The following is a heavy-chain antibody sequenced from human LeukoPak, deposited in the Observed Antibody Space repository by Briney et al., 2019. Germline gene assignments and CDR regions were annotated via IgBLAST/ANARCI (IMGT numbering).Heavy chain of an antibody. J-gene: IGHJ4*02. V-gene: IGHV5-51*01. D-gene: IGHD6-19*01. CDR3: ATPKVRGWNFDY. CDR1: GYRSTSYR. CDR2: IYPGDSDT. Sequence: GESLKISCKGSGYRSTSYRIAWVRQMPGKGLEWMGSIYPGDSDTRYSPSFQGQVTISADKSITTAYLQWSSLKASDTTMYYCATPKVRGWNFDYWGQGTLVTVSS.